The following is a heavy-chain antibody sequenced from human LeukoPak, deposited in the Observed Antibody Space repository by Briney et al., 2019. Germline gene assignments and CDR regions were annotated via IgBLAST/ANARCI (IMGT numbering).Heavy chain of an antibody. CDR3: ARATRGYAMGY. J-gene: IGHJ4*02. D-gene: IGHD5-18*01. Sequence: GASVKVSCKASGGTFSSYAISWVRQAPGQELEWMGRIIPIFGIANYAQKFQGRVTITADKSTSTAYMELSSLRSEDTAVYYCARATRGYAMGYWGQGTLVTVSS. V-gene: IGHV1-69*04. CDR1: GGTFSSYA. CDR2: IIPIFGIA.